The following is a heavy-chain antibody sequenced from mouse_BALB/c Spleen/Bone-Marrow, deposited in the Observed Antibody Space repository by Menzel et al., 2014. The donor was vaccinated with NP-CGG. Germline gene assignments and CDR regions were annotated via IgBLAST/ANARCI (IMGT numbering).Heavy chain of an antibody. CDR3: TRDRGYDGGYYFDY. V-gene: IGHV5-15*02. J-gene: IGHJ2*01. Sequence: EVKLMESGGGVVQPGGSRKLSCAASGFNFSDYGMAGVRLAPGKGPEWVAFISNFAYSIYYADTVTGRFTISRENAKNTLYLEMSSLRFEDTAMYYCTRDRGYDGGYYFDYWGQGTTLTVSS. D-gene: IGHD2-2*01. CDR1: GFNFSDYG. CDR2: ISNFAYSI.